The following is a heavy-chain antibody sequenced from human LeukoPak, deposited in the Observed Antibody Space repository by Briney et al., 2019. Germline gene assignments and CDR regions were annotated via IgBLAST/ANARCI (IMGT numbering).Heavy chain of an antibody. J-gene: IGHJ3*02. Sequence: PSQTLSLTCTVSGGSISSGGYYWSWIRQHPGKGLEWVGYIYYSGSTYYNPSLKSRVAISLDTSKNHFSLKLSSVTAADTAVYYCASGDAFDIWGQGTMVTVSS. CDR3: ASGDAFDI. CDR1: GGSISSGGYY. CDR2: IYYSGST. V-gene: IGHV4-31*03.